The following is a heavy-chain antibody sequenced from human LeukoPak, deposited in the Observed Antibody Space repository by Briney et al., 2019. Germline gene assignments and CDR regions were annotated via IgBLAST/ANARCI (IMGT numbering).Heavy chain of an antibody. V-gene: IGHV3-23*01. D-gene: IGHD7-27*01. Sequence: GGSLRLSCAASGFTFSSYTMSWVRQAPGKGLEWVSTITTSDGNTYYADSVKGRFTVSRDNSKSTLFLQMNSLRAEDTAVYYCAKDGGLWVSAHWGDSWGRGTLVTVSS. CDR3: AKDGGLWVSAHWGDS. CDR2: ITTSDGNT. J-gene: IGHJ4*02. CDR1: GFTFSSYT.